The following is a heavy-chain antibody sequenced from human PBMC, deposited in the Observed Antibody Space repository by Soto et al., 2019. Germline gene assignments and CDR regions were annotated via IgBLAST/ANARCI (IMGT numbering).Heavy chain of an antibody. CDR1: GFSLSSDGVG. CDR3: AHSSLHYKKWFDP. J-gene: IGHJ5*02. V-gene: IGHV2-5*02. Sequence: QITLKESGPTVVKPTQTLTLTCTFSGFSLSSDGVGVGWIRQPPRNAPEWLAVIYWADDTRYSPSLKSRLTITKDTSKNHVVPTMTNMDPVDTATYYCAHSSLHYKKWFDPWGQGTLVTVSS. D-gene: IGHD4-4*01. CDR2: IYWADDT.